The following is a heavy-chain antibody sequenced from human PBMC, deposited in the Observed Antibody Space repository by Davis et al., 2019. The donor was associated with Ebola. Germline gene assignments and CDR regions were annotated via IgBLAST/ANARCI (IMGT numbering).Heavy chain of an antibody. CDR3: ARGLAARRYYYGMDV. CDR2: ISSSGSTI. J-gene: IGHJ6*02. V-gene: IGHV3-11*01. D-gene: IGHD6-6*01. CDR1: EFTFSDYY. Sequence: GESLKISCAASEFTFSDYYMSWIRQAPGKGLEWVSYISSSGSTIYYADSVKGRFTISRDNAKNSLYLQMNSLRAEDTAVYYCARGLAARRYYYGMDVWGQGTTVTVSS.